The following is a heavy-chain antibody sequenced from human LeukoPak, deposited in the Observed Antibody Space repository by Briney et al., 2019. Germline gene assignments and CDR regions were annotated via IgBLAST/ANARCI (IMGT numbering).Heavy chain of an antibody. V-gene: IGHV3-48*01. Sequence: GGSLRLSCAASGFTFYNYSMNWVRQAPGKGLEWVSYISSGGSTIYYADSVKGRFTISRDSAKNSLYLQMNSLRAEDTAVYYCARFRTWGDKAFDYWGQGTLVTVSS. CDR3: ARFRTWGDKAFDY. CDR1: GFTFYNYS. D-gene: IGHD2-21*02. J-gene: IGHJ4*02. CDR2: ISSGGSTI.